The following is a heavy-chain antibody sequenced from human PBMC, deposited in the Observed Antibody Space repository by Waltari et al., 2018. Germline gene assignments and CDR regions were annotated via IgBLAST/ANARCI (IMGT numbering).Heavy chain of an antibody. D-gene: IGHD3-10*01. J-gene: IGHJ4*02. Sequence: QVQLQESGPGLVKPSETLSLTCAVSGYSISSGYYWGWIRQPPGKGLEWIGEINHSGSTNYNPSLKSRVTISVDTSKNQFSLKLSSVTAADTAVYYCARVVGGRDYWGQGTLVTVSS. CDR2: INHSGST. CDR1: GYSISSGYY. V-gene: IGHV4-38-2*01. CDR3: ARVVGGRDY.